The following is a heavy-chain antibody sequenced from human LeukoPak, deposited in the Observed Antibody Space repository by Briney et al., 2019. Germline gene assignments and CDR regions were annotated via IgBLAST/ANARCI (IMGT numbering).Heavy chain of an antibody. CDR2: ISGSGGST. V-gene: IGHV3-23*01. CDR3: AKEGRDYYFDY. J-gene: IGHJ4*02. CDR1: GFTFNSYA. Sequence: GGSLRLSCAVSGFTFNSYAMNWVRQAPGKGLEWVSGISGSGGSTYYADSVKGRFTISRDNSKNTLYRQMNSLRAEDTAVYYCAKEGRDYYFDYWGQGSLVTVSS. D-gene: IGHD2-21*02.